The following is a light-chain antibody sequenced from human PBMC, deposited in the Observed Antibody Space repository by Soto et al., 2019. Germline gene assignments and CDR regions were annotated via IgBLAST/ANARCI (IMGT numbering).Light chain of an antibody. Sequence: QSALTQPASESGSPGQSITISCTGTSSDVGGYNYVSWYQQHPGKAPKLMIYGVTNRPSGVSNRFSGSKSGNTASLTISGLQAEDEADYYCSSYTSSTTLSVVFGGGTKLTVL. V-gene: IGLV2-14*01. CDR2: GVT. CDR1: SSDVGGYNY. CDR3: SSYTSSTTLSVV. J-gene: IGLJ2*01.